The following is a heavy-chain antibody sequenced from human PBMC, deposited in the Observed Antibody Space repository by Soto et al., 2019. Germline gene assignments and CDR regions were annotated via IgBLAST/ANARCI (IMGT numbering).Heavy chain of an antibody. CDR3: ARGCSGGSCYSYYYYGMDV. CDR2: IIPIFGTA. D-gene: IGHD2-15*01. CDR1: GGTFSSYA. V-gene: IGHV1-69*13. Sequence: SVKVSCKASGGTFSSYAISWVRQAPGQGLEWMGGIIPIFGTANYAQKFQGRVTTTADESTSTAYMELSSLRSEDTAVYYCARGCSGGSCYSYYYYGMDVWGQGTTVTVSS. J-gene: IGHJ6*02.